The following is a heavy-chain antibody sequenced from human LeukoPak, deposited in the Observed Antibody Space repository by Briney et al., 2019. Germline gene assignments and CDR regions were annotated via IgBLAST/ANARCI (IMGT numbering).Heavy chain of an antibody. CDR2: IYTSGST. V-gene: IGHV4-61*02. Sequence: SQTLSLTCTVSGGSISSGSYYWSWIRQPAGKGLEWIGRIYTSGSTNYNPSLKSRVTISVDTSKNQFSLKLSSVTAADTAVYYCARAASSGYLYYYYYYMDVWGKGTTVTISS. D-gene: IGHD3-22*01. CDR1: GGSISSGSYY. CDR3: ARAASSGYLYYYYYYMDV. J-gene: IGHJ6*03.